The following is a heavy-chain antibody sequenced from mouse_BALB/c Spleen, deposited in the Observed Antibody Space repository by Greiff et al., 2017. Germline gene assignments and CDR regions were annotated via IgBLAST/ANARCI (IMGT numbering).Heavy chain of an antibody. V-gene: IGHV14-3*02. CDR3: ARGGPSYAMDY. J-gene: IGHJ4*01. CDR2: IDPANGNT. CDR1: GFNIKDTY. Sequence: EVMLVESGAELVKPGASVKLSCTASGFNIKDTYMHWVKQRPEQGLEWIGRIDPANGNTKYDPKFQGKATITADTSSNTAYLQLSSLTSEDTAVYYCARGGPSYAMDYWGQGTSVTVSS.